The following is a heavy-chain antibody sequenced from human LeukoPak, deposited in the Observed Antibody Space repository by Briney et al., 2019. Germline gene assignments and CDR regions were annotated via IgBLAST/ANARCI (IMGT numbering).Heavy chain of an antibody. Sequence: GALRLSCAASGFTFSSYAMSWVRQAPGKGLEWVSAISGSGGSTYYADSVKGRFTISRDNSKNTLYLQMNSLRAEDTAVYYCAKGSDIVATITHFDYWGQGTLVTVSS. CDR2: ISGSGGST. V-gene: IGHV3-23*01. CDR3: AKGSDIVATITHFDY. D-gene: IGHD5-12*01. CDR1: GFTFSSYA. J-gene: IGHJ4*02.